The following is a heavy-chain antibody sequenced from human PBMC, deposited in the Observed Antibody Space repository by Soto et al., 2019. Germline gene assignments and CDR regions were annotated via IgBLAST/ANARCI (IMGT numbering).Heavy chain of an antibody. CDR3: AKAPPAGYYYYYGMDV. Sequence: GGSLRLSCAASGFTFSSYAMSWVRQAPGKGLEWVSAISGSGGSTYYADSVKGRFTISRDNSKNTLYLQMNSLRAEDTAVYYCAKAPPAGYYYYYGMDVWGQGTTVTVSS. J-gene: IGHJ6*02. CDR2: ISGSGGST. V-gene: IGHV3-23*01. CDR1: GFTFSSYA. D-gene: IGHD2-15*01.